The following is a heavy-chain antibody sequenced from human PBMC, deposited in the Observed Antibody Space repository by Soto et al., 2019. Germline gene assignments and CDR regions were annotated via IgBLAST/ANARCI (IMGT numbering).Heavy chain of an antibody. V-gene: IGHV1-58*02. CDR1: GFTFTISA. J-gene: IGHJ6*02. Sequence: SVKVSCKASGFTFTISAIQWVRQARGQRLEWKGWIVVGSGNTNYAQKLQERVTITRDMSTSTAYMELSSLRSEDTAVYYCARAIYSSGWSRLYYYYYGMDVWGQGTTVTAP. D-gene: IGHD6-19*01. CDR2: IVVGSGNT. CDR3: ARAIYSSGWSRLYYYYYGMDV.